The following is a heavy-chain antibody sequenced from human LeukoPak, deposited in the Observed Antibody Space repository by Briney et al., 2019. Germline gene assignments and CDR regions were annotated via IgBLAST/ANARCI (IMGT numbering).Heavy chain of an antibody. Sequence: GGSLRLSCAASGFTFSSYWMSWVRQAPGKGLEWVANIKQDGSEKYYVDSVKGRFTISRDNAKNSLYLQMNSLRAEDTAVYYCARRRGYSYGWDYYYGMDVWGKGTTVTVSS. J-gene: IGHJ6*04. CDR3: ARRRGYSYGWDYYYGMDV. CDR2: IKQDGSEK. D-gene: IGHD5-18*01. V-gene: IGHV3-7*01. CDR1: GFTFSSYW.